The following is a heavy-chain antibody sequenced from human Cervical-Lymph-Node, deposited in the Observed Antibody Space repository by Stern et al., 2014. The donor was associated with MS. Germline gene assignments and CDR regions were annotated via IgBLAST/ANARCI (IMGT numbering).Heavy chain of an antibody. D-gene: IGHD2-15*01. CDR2: IVPMFAEA. J-gene: IGHJ5*02. CDR3: AREEARAEAGSGIYWFDP. CDR1: GGTFSRYA. Sequence: QVQLVESGAELKKPGSSVKVSCKTSGGTFSRYAFSWVRQAPGQGLEWMGGIVPMFAEASYAQRFQGRVTITADESTNTTYMELRSLRYEDTAVYYCAREEARAEAGSGIYWFDPWGPGTLVTVSS. V-gene: IGHV1-69*01.